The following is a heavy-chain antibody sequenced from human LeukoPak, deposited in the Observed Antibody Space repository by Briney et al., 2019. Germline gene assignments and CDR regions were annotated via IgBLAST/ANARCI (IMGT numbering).Heavy chain of an antibody. V-gene: IGHV3-48*01. D-gene: IGHD1-14*01. CDR3: ARAAQPGFDP. J-gene: IGHJ5*02. CDR2: ISSDSGTR. CDR1: GLTFSTYS. Sequence: GGSLRLSCGASGLTFSTYSMNWVRQAPGKGLEWVSYISSDSGTRYYADSVKGRFTISRDNAKNSLYLQMNSLRAEDTAVHYSARAAQPGFDPWGQRTLVTVSS.